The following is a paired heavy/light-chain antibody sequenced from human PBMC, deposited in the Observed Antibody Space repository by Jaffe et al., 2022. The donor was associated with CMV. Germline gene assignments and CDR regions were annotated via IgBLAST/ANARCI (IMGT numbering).Light chain of an antibody. V-gene: IGKV3-11*01. CDR2: DAS. J-gene: IGKJ2*01. CDR3: QQRSNWPPPFT. Sequence: EIVLTQSPATLSLSPGERATLSCRASQSVSSYLAWYQQKPGQAPRLLIYDASNRATGIPARFSGSGSGTDFTLTISSLEPEDFAVYYCQQRSNWPPPFTFGQGTKLEIK. CDR1: QSVSSY.
Heavy chain of an antibody. CDR1: GYTFTGYY. V-gene: IGHV1-2*02. CDR3: ARDSHRWLHSSRRVGMDV. CDR2: INPNSGGT. D-gene: IGHD5-12*01. Sequence: QVQLVQSGAEVKKPGASVKVSCKASGYTFTGYYMHWVRQAPGQGLEWMGWINPNSGGTNYAQKFQGRVTMTRDTSISTAYMELSRLRSDDTAVYYCARDSHRWLHSSRRVGMDVWGQGTTVTVSS. J-gene: IGHJ6*02.